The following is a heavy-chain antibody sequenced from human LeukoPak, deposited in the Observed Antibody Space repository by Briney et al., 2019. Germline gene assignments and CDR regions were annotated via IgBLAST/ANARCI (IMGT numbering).Heavy chain of an antibody. J-gene: IGHJ4*02. D-gene: IGHD6-13*01. V-gene: IGHV4-34*01. CDR2: INHSGST. CDR3: ARWASSSWYIYYFDY. CDR1: GGSFSGYY. Sequence: PSETLSLTCAVYGGSFSGYYWSWIRQPPGKGLEWIGEINHSGSTNYNPSLKSRVTISVDMSKNQFSLKLSSVTAADTAVYYCARWASSSWYIYYFDYWGQGTLVTVSS.